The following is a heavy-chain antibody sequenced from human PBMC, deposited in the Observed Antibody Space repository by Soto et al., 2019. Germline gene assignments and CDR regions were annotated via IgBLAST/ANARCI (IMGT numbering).Heavy chain of an antibody. CDR2: INSDGSGT. D-gene: IGHD1-1*01. J-gene: IGHJ5*02. Sequence: EVQLVESGGGLLQTGGSLRLSCAASGFTLSDYWRHWVRQGPEKGLVWVSGINSDGSGTAYADSVEGRFTISRDNAKDTMYLQLNSLRAEDSAVYYCVRYTGLVAWGQGTLVTVTS. CDR1: GFTLSDYW. V-gene: IGHV3-74*01. CDR3: VRYTGLVA.